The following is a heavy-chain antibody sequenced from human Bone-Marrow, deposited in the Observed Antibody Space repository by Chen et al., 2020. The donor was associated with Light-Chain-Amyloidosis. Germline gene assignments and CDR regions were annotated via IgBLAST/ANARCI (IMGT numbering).Heavy chain of an antibody. J-gene: IGHJ4*02. V-gene: IGHV5-51*01. CDR2: IYPDDSDA. CDR3: ARRSDGYNFDY. D-gene: IGHD5-12*01. Sequence: IGWVRQMPGKGLEWMGVIYPDDSDARYSPSFEGQVTISADKSITTAYLQRRSLKASDTAMYYCARRSDGYNFDYWGQGTLVTVSS.